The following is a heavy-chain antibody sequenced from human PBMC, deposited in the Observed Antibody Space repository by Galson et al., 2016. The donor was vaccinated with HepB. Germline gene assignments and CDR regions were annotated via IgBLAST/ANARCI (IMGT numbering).Heavy chain of an antibody. CDR3: ARLPYCRIDSCYSDA. Sequence: TLSLTCAVYSGSFNNYYWSWIRQAPGRGPEWIGEINHIGSTNYKTSLKGRVTMSVDTPKEQFSLRLRSVTAADTAIYYCARLPYCRIDSCYSDAWGQGTLVTVSS. CDR2: INHIGST. D-gene: IGHD2-2*01. V-gene: IGHV4-34*01. CDR1: SGSFNNYY. J-gene: IGHJ5*02.